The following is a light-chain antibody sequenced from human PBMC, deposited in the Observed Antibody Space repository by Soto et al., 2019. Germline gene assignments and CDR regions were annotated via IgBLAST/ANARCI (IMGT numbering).Light chain of an antibody. CDR1: SSDVGGYNY. V-gene: IGLV2-14*01. CDR3: SSYTSSSTLVV. CDR2: EVS. J-gene: IGLJ2*01. Sequence: QSALTQPASVSGSPGQSITIACTGTSSDVGGYNYVSWYQQHPGKAPKLMIYEVSNRPSGVSNRFSGYKSGNTASLTIPGLQTEDEADYYCSSYTSSSTLVVFGGGTKLTV.